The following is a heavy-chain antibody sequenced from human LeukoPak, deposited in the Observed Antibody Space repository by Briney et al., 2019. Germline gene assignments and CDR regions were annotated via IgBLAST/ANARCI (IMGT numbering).Heavy chain of an antibody. J-gene: IGHJ4*02. D-gene: IGHD1-26*01. CDR1: GYTFTSYD. Sequence: ASVKVSCKASGYTFTSYDINWMRQATGQGLEWVGWMNPKSGNTGYAQKFQGRVTMTRDTSISTAYMGLGSLRSEDTAVYYCARVTGSIDYWGQGTLVTVSS. V-gene: IGHV1-8*01. CDR2: MNPKSGNT. CDR3: ARVTGSIDY.